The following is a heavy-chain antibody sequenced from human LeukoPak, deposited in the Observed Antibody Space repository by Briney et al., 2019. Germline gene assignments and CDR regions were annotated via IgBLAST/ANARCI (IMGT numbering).Heavy chain of an antibody. V-gene: IGHV4-30-2*01. Sequence: PSETLSLTCAVSGGSISSGGYSWSWIRQPPGKGLEWIGYIYHSGSTYYNPSLKSRVTISVDRSKNQFSLKLSSVTAADTAVYYCASATVTHYFDYWGQGTLVTVSS. CDR1: GGSISSGGYS. CDR2: IYHSGST. CDR3: ASATVTHYFDY. D-gene: IGHD4-17*01. J-gene: IGHJ4*02.